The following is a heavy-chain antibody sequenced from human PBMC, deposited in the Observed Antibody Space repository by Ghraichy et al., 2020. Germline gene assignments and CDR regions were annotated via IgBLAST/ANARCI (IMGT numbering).Heavy chain of an antibody. J-gene: IGHJ4*02. CDR3: ARAPHYGGNSYLDY. V-gene: IGHV3-21*01. Sequence: GGSLRLSCAASGFTFSSYSINWVRQAPGKGLEWVSSISSSSSYIYYADSVKGRFTISRDNAKNSLYLQMNSLRAEDTAVYYCARAPHYGGNSYLDYWGQGTLVTVSS. CDR1: GFTFSSYS. D-gene: IGHD4-23*01. CDR2: ISSSSSYI.